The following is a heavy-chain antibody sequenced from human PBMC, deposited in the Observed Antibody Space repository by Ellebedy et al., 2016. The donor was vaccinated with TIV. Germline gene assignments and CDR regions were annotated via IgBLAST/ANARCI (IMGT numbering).Heavy chain of an antibody. D-gene: IGHD4-11*01. V-gene: IGHV1-69*13. CDR2: FNSIFGRA. J-gene: IGHJ6*02. CDR1: GGTFSRYG. Sequence: AASVKVSCKASGGTFSRYGISWVRQAPGQGLEWMGGFNSIFGRANYAQKFQGRVTITADESTSTAYMELSSLRSEDTAVYYCASGRTTISTWHYYGLDVWGQGTTVTVSS. CDR3: ASGRTTISTWHYYGLDV.